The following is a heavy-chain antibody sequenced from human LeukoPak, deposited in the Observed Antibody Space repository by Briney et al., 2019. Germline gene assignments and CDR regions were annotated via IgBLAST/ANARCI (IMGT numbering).Heavy chain of an antibody. Sequence: GRSLRLSCAASGFTFSSYGMHWVRQAPGKGLEWVAVIWYDGSNKYYADSVKGRFTISRDNSKNTLYLQMNSLRAEDTAVYYCARALGYCSGGSCLNWFDPWGQGTLVTVSS. CDR2: IWYDGSNK. CDR3: ARALGYCSGGSCLNWFDP. V-gene: IGHV3-33*01. CDR1: GFTFSSYG. J-gene: IGHJ5*02. D-gene: IGHD2-15*01.